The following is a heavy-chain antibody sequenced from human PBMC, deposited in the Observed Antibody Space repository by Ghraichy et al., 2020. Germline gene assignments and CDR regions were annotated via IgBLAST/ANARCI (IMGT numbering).Heavy chain of an antibody. J-gene: IGHJ3*02. CDR1: GFTFTDYY. CDR2: INLKSGGT. V-gene: IGHV1-2*02. D-gene: IGHD6-6*01. Sequence: ASVKVSCKTSGFTFTDYYIHCVRQAPGQGLEWMGYINLKSGGTNYAQKFQGRVTMTRDTSISTAYMELNRLTSDDTAIYYCAKDIAARRDNAFDIWGQGTMVTVSS. CDR3: AKDIAARRDNAFDI.